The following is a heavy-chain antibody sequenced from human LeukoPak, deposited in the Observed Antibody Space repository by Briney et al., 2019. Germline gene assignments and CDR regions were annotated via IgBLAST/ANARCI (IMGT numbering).Heavy chain of an antibody. CDR2: TYYRSKWYN. Sequence: SQTLSLTCAISGDSVSSNSAAWNWIRQSPSRGLEWLGRTYYRSKWYNDYAVSVKSRIVINPDTSKNQFSLQLNSVTPEDTAVYYCARHGGSGLRYFDWFKDAFDIWGQGTMVTVSS. D-gene: IGHD3-9*01. V-gene: IGHV6-1*01. J-gene: IGHJ3*02. CDR1: GDSVSSNSAA. CDR3: ARHGGSGLRYFDWFKDAFDI.